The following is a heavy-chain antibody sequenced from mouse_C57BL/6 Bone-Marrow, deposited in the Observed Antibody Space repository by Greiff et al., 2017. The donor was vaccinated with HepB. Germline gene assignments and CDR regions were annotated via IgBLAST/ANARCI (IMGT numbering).Heavy chain of an antibody. CDR1: GFTFSDYY. CDR2: ISNGGGST. CDR3: ARQVVDYDEGYAMDY. V-gene: IGHV5-12*01. J-gene: IGHJ4*01. Sequence: EVQLVESGGGLVQPGGSLKLPCAASGFTFSDYYMYWVRQTPEKRLEWVAYISNGGGSTYYPDTVKGRFTISRDNAKNTLYLQMSRLKSEDTAMYYCARQVVDYDEGYAMDYWGQGTSVTVSS. D-gene: IGHD2-4*01.